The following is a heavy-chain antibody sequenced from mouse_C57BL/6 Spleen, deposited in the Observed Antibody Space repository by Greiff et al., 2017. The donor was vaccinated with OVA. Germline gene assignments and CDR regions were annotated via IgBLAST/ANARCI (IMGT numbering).Heavy chain of an antibody. D-gene: IGHD4-1*01. Sequence: EVMLVESGGGLVQPGGSMKLSCVASGFTFSNYWMNWVRQSPEKGLEWVAQIRLKSDNYATHYAESVKGRFTISRDDSKSSVYLQMNNLRAEDTGIYYCTEITGPFAYWGQGTLVTVSA. CDR2: IRLKSDNYAT. V-gene: IGHV6-3*01. J-gene: IGHJ3*01. CDR3: TEITGPFAY. CDR1: GFTFSNYW.